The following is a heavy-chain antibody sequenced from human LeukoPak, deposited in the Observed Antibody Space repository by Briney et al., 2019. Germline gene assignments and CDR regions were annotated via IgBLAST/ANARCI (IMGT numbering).Heavy chain of an antibody. D-gene: IGHD3-22*01. CDR3: ASNYYDSSGYYDHRFDY. V-gene: IGHV3-7*01. Sequence: PGGSLRLSCAASGFTFSSYWMSWVRQAPGKGLEWVSNIRQDGSEKYYVDSVKGRFPISRDNAKNSLYMQKNSLTAEDTAVYYCASNYYDSSGYYDHRFDYWGQGTLVTVSS. CDR1: GFTFSSYW. CDR2: IRQDGSEK. J-gene: IGHJ4*02.